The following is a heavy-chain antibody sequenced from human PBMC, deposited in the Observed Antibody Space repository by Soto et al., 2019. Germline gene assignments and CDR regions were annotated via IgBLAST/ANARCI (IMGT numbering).Heavy chain of an antibody. V-gene: IGHV4-4*02. CDR1: GVSISNIEW. D-gene: IGHD2-8*01. J-gene: IGHJ5*02. CDR2: VHHSGNT. Sequence: SATLSLTCTFSGVSISNIEWWSWVRQPPGKGLEWMGEVHHSGNTNYNPALKGRVTMSVDKSKNQFSLRVRSVTAADTAIYYCAKWHPLDPWGQG. CDR3: AKWHPLDP.